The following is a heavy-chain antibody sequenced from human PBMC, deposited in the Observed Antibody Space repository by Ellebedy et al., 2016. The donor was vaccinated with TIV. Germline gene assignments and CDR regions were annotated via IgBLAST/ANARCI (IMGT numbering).Heavy chain of an antibody. D-gene: IGHD6-19*01. CDR2: VSYDGSKT. CDR3: AKDLSSYIPVTGTFDY. V-gene: IGHV3-30-3*01. J-gene: IGHJ4*02. CDR1: AFTFNDYA. Sequence: GESLKISXEASAFTFNDYAMHWVRQAPDKGLEWVAFVSYDGSKTYYADSVKGRFTISRDNSKNTLDLQMNSLRAEDTGVYYCAKDLSSYIPVTGTFDYWGQGTLVSVSS.